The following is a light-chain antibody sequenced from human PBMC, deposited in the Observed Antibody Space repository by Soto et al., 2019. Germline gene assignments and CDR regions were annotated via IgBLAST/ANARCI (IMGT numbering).Light chain of an antibody. J-gene: IGKJ2*01. CDR1: QSVSSY. Sequence: EIVLTQSPATLSLSPGEIATLSCRASQSVSSYLAWYQQKPGQAPRLLIYDASNRATGIPARFSGSGSGTDFTLTISSLEPEDFAVYYCQQRSNWPPATFGQGTKLEIK. V-gene: IGKV3-11*01. CDR2: DAS. CDR3: QQRSNWPPAT.